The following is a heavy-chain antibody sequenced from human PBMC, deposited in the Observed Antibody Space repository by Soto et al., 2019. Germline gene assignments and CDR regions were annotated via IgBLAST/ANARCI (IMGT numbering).Heavy chain of an antibody. D-gene: IGHD3-10*01. CDR3: AKKSSYGSGTYLVQFEY. V-gene: IGHV3-23*01. Sequence: EVQLLESGGGLVQPGGSLRLSCAASGFIFSHYAMTWVRQAPGKGLEWVSTISASESSTYYADSVKGRFTVSRDNSRNTLYQQMNSLRGEDTDVYYCAKKSSYGSGTYLVQFEYCGQGTLVTVSS. CDR1: GFIFSHYA. J-gene: IGHJ4*02. CDR2: ISASESST.